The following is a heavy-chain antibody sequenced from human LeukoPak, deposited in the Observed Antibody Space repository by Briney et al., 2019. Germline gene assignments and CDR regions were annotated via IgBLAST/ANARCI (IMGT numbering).Heavy chain of an antibody. D-gene: IGHD3-22*01. CDR3: SRVGFYYDSSGNNPFDY. J-gene: IGHJ4*02. V-gene: IGHV3-7*01. CDR2: IKQDGTEN. CDR1: GFTFINYW. Sequence: TGGSLRLSCAASGFTFINYWMAWVRQAPGKGLEWVANIKQDGTENYYLDSVKGRFTISRDNAKNSLYLQMNSLRAEDTAVYYCSRVGFYYDSSGNNPFDYWGQGTLVTVSS.